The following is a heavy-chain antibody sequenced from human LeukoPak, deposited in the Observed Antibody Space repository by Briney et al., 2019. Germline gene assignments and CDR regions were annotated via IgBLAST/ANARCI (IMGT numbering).Heavy chain of an antibody. J-gene: IGHJ4*02. CDR3: ARGSRFFYY. Sequence: GASVKVSCKASGYTFTSDYIHWVRQAPGQGLEWLGIINPSGGRTTYGQNFQGRVTMTRDTSTSTVYMELSSLRSEDTAVYYCARGSRFFYYWGQGTLVTVSS. V-gene: IGHV1-46*01. CDR1: GYTFTSDY. CDR2: INPSGGRT.